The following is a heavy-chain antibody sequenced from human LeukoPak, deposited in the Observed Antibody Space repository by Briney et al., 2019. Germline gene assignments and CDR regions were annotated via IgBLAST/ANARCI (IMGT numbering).Heavy chain of an antibody. Sequence: NSGGSLRLSCAASGFTFSDYAMSWVRQAPGKGLEWVSYISSSSSTIYYADSMKGRFTISRDNAKNSLYLQMNSLRAEDTAVYYCAKDALLNSILTGYDDAFDIWGQGTMVTVSS. CDR2: ISSSSSTI. CDR3: AKDALLNSILTGYDDAFDI. J-gene: IGHJ3*02. V-gene: IGHV3-11*01. CDR1: GFTFSDYA. D-gene: IGHD3-9*01.